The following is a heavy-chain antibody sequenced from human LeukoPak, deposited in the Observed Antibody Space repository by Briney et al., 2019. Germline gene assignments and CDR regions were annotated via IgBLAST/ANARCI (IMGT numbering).Heavy chain of an antibody. CDR2: IYYSGIT. Sequence: NPSETLSLTCTISGGSISTYYWSWIRQPPGKGLEWIGYIYYSGITKYNPSVKSRVTISVDTSKNQFSLKVSSVTAADTAVYYCARGTNMMASLRFDRWGQGTLVTVSS. CDR3: ARGTNMMASLRFDR. V-gene: IGHV4-59*01. CDR1: GGSISTYY. D-gene: IGHD2-8*01. J-gene: IGHJ5*02.